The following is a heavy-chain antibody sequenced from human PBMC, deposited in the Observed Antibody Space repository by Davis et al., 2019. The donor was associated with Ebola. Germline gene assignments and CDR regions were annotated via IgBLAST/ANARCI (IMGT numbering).Heavy chain of an antibody. Sequence: SETLSLTCAVYGGSFSGYYWSWIRQPPGKGLEWIGEINHSGSTSYNPSLKSRVTISVDTSKNQFSLKLSSVTAADTAVYYCASGRIFGVVISRYYGMDVWGQGTTVTVSS. J-gene: IGHJ6*02. CDR2: INHSGST. D-gene: IGHD3-3*01. CDR1: GGSFSGYY. V-gene: IGHV4-34*01. CDR3: ASGRIFGVVISRYYGMDV.